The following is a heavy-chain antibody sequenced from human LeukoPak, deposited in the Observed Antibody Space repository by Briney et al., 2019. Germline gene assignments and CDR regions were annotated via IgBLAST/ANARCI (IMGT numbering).Heavy chain of an antibody. Sequence: PGGSLRLSCAASGFTFSTYWMHWVRQAPGTGLVWVSLINSDGSSTNYADSVKGRFTISRDNAKNSLYLQMNSLRAEDTSVYYCARVLVGGTNWFDPWGQGTLVTVSS. CDR2: INSDGSST. V-gene: IGHV3-74*01. D-gene: IGHD1-26*01. CDR1: GFTFSTYW. J-gene: IGHJ5*02. CDR3: ARVLVGGTNWFDP.